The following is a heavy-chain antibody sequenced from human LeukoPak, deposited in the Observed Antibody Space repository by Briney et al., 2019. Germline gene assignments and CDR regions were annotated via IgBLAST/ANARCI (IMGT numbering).Heavy chain of an antibody. CDR2: ITPSGGRT. CDR1: GYTFTRYY. J-gene: IGHJ4*02. V-gene: IGHV1-46*01. D-gene: IGHD5-24*01. CDR3: ARERGGADGYNSPVDY. Sequence: GASVKVSCKASGYTFTRYYIHWVRQAPGQGLEWMGIITPSGGRTSSAQKFQGRVTMTRDMSTSTVYMELSSLRSEDTAVYYCARERGGADGYNSPVDYWGQGTLVTVSS.